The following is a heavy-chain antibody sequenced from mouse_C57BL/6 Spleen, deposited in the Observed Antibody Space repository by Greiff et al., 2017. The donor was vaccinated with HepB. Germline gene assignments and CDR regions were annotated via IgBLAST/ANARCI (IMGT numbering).Heavy chain of an antibody. D-gene: IGHD1-1*01. Sequence: QVQLQQSGAELARPGASVKLSCKASGYTFTSYGISWVKQRTGQGLEWIGEIYPRSGNTYYNEKFKGKATLTADKSSSTAYMELRSLTSEDSAVYFCARVRDYGSNYYYAMDYWGQGTSVTVSS. CDR3: ARVRDYGSNYYYAMDY. CDR1: GYTFTSYG. CDR2: IYPRSGNT. J-gene: IGHJ4*01. V-gene: IGHV1-81*01.